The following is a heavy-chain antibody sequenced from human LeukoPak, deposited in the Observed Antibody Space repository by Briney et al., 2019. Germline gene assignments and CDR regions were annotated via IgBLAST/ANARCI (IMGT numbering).Heavy chain of an antibody. Sequence: GSLRLSCAASGFTFSSYEMNWVRQAPGKGLEWVSYISSSGSTIYYADSVKGRVTISRDNAKNSLYLQMNSLRAEDTAVYYCAREYYYDSSGNEGDWFDPWGQGTLVTVSS. V-gene: IGHV3-48*03. CDR1: GFTFSSYE. J-gene: IGHJ5*02. D-gene: IGHD3-22*01. CDR3: AREYYYDSSGNEGDWFDP. CDR2: ISSSGSTI.